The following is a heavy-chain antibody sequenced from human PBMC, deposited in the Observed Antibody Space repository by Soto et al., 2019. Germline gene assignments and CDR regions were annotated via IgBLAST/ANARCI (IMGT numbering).Heavy chain of an antibody. D-gene: IGHD6-13*01. Sequence: LSLTCAVSGGSISSSNWWSWVRQPPGKGLEWIGEIYHSGSTNYNPSLKSRVTISVDKSKNQFSLKLSSVTAADTAVYYCARAPGGQHEYHFDYWGQGTLVTVSS. CDR1: GGSISSSNW. CDR2: IYHSGST. CDR3: ARAPGGQHEYHFDY. V-gene: IGHV4-4*02. J-gene: IGHJ4*02.